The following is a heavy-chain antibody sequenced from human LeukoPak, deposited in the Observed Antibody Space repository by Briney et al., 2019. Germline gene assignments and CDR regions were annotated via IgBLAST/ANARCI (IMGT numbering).Heavy chain of an antibody. Sequence: SETLSLTCTVSGGSIRSYYWSWIRQAPGKGLEWIGFIFYSGYTSYSPSLTSRVAISVDTSKSQFSLRLSSMTAADTAVYYCARGRNDNGGMFFDSWAQGTLVTVSS. V-gene: IGHV4-59*01. D-gene: IGHD4-23*01. CDR1: GGSIRSYY. CDR2: IFYSGYT. J-gene: IGHJ4*02. CDR3: ARGRNDNGGMFFDS.